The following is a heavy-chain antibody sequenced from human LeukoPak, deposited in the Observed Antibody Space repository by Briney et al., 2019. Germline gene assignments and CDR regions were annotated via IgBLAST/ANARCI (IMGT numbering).Heavy chain of an antibody. J-gene: IGHJ4*02. CDR2: INSVGSST. CDR1: GFTFSSYW. Sequence: GGALRLSCASSGFTFSSYWMYWGREAPGEGLVWVSRINSVGSSTSYADSVKGRFTISRDNAKNTLYLQMSSLRAEDTAVYYCATLKKVAFGMNYWGQGTLVTVSS. CDR3: ATLKKVAFGMNY. V-gene: IGHV3-74*01. D-gene: IGHD3-10*01.